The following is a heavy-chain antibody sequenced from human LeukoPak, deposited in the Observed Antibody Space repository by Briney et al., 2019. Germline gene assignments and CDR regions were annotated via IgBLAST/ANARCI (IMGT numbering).Heavy chain of an antibody. CDR1: GYTFTSYG. CDR3: AKGPGLGAGKRYLDL. D-gene: IGHD6-13*01. J-gene: IGHJ2*01. Sequence: ASVKVSCKASGYTFTSYGISWVRQAPGQGLEWMGRIIPILGIANYAQKFQGRVTITADKSTSTAYMELSSLRSEDTALYYCAKGPGLGAGKRYLDLWGRGTLVIVSS. CDR2: IIPILGIA. V-gene: IGHV1-69*04.